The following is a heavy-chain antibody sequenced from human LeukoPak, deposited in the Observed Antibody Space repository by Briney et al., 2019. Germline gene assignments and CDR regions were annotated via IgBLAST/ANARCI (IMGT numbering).Heavy chain of an antibody. J-gene: IGHJ6*02. D-gene: IGHD2-15*01. V-gene: IGHV3-33*01. CDR1: GFTFSSYG. CDR3: AREARYCSGGSCYFHYYYYGMDV. Sequence: GGSLRLSCAASGFTFSSYGMHWVRQAPGKGLEWVAVIWYDGSNKYYADSVKGRSTISRDNSKNTLYLQMNSLRAEDTAVYYCAREARYCSGGSCYFHYYYYGMDVWGQGTTVTVSS. CDR2: IWYDGSNK.